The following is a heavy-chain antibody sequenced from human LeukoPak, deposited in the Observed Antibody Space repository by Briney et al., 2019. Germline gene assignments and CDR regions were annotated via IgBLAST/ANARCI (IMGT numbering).Heavy chain of an antibody. V-gene: IGHV4-39*07. CDR1: GGTVTSSTYF. CDR3: ARDGFYYNYYMDV. Sequence: SETLSLTCTLSGGTVTSSTYFWGWIRQPPGKWLEWIGSISYSGATYYNPSLKSRVSMSVHTSKNQFSLKLSSVTAADTAVYYCARDGFYYNYYMDVWGEGTTVTVSS. D-gene: IGHD1-14*01. J-gene: IGHJ6*03. CDR2: ISYSGAT.